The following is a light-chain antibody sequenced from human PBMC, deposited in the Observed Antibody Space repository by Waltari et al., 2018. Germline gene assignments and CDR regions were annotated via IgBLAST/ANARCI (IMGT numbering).Light chain of an antibody. J-gene: IGKJ1*01. CDR3: QHYVRLPAT. Sequence: ELVLTHSPGTLSLSPGERATLACRASQCVGRSLAWYQQKPGQAPRLLIYDASRRATGIPDRFSGSGSGTDFSLTISTLEPEDFAVYYCQHYVRLPATFGQGTKVEI. V-gene: IGKV3-20*01. CDR2: DAS. CDR1: QCVGRS.